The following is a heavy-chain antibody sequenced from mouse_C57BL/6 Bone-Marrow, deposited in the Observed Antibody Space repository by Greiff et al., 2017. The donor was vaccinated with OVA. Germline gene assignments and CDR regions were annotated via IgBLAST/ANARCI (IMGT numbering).Heavy chain of an antibody. CDR1: GYAFTNYL. CDR3: ARARGTLFAY. Sequence: VQLQQSGAELVRPGTSVKVSCKASGYAFTNYLIEWVKQRPGQGLEWIGVINPGSGGTNYNEKFKGKATLTADKSSSTAYMQLSSLTSEDSAVYFCARARGTLFAYWGQGTLVTVSA. CDR2: INPGSGGT. V-gene: IGHV1-54*01. J-gene: IGHJ3*01.